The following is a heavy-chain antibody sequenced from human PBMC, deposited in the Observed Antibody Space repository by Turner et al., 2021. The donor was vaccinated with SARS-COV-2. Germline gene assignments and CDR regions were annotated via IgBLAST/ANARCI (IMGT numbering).Heavy chain of an antibody. V-gene: IGHV3-13*05. J-gene: IGHJ3*02. CDR2: IGTAGDP. CDR1: ALTFSSYD. Sequence: EVQLVESVGGLVQPGGSLRPFCAAPALTFSSYDMHWVRQGTGKGLEWVSGIGTAGDPYYPGSVKGRFTISRENAKSSLYLQMNSLRAGDTAVYYCARGRGYCSSTSCYTNDAFDIWGQGTMVTISS. D-gene: IGHD2-2*02. CDR3: ARGRGYCSSTSCYTNDAFDI.